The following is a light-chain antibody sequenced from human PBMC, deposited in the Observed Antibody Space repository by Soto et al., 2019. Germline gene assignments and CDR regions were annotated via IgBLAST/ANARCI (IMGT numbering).Light chain of an antibody. CDR2: NAS. CDR1: QSVLYISNNKNY. Sequence: DIVMTQSPDSLAVSLGERSTINCKSSQSVLYISNNKNYLAWYQQKPGKAPKLLIYNASNLETGVPSRFSGSGSGTDFTFTISSLQPEDIATYYCQQYDNLPLTFGGGTKVDIK. J-gene: IGKJ4*01. V-gene: IGKV4-1*01. CDR3: QQYDNLPLT.